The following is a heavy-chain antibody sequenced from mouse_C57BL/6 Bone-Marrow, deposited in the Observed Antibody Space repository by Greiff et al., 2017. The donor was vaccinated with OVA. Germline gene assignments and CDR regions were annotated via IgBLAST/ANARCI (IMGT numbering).Heavy chain of an antibody. CDR3: ARDRVLWSAYYFDY. V-gene: IGHV5-4*01. Sequence: EVNVVESGGGLVKPGGSLKLSCAASGFTFSSYAMSWVRQTPEKRLEWVATISDGGSYTYYPDNVKGRFTISRDNAKNNLYLQMSHLKSEDTAMYYCARDRVLWSAYYFDYWGQGTTLTVSS. CDR1: GFTFSSYA. J-gene: IGHJ2*01. CDR2: ISDGGSYT. D-gene: IGHD1-1*02.